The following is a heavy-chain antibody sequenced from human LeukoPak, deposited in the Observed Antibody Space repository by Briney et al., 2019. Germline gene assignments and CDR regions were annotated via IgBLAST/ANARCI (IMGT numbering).Heavy chain of an antibody. CDR3: ARDRSRSYYDSSALD. D-gene: IGHD3-22*01. J-gene: IGHJ4*02. Sequence: SVKVSYKASGGTFSSYAISWVRQAPGQGLEWMGGIIPIFGTANYAQKFQGRVTITADKSTSTAYMELSSLRSEDTAVYYCARDRSRSYYDSSALDWGQGTLVTVSS. CDR2: IIPIFGTA. CDR1: GGTFSSYA. V-gene: IGHV1-69*06.